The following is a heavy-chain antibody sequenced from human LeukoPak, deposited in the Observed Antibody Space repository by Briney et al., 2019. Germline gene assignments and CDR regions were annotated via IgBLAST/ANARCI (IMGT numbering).Heavy chain of an antibody. CDR2: IKQDGSEK. CDR1: GFTFSSYW. J-gene: IGHJ5*02. Sequence: GGSLRLSCAASGFTFSSYWMSWVRQAPGKGLEWVANIKQDGSEKYYVDSVKGRFTISRDNAKNSLYLQMNSLRAEDTAVYYCARGYCSGGSCYSIPNWFDPWGQGTLVTVSS. CDR3: ARGYCSGGSCYSIPNWFDP. D-gene: IGHD2-15*01. V-gene: IGHV3-7*01.